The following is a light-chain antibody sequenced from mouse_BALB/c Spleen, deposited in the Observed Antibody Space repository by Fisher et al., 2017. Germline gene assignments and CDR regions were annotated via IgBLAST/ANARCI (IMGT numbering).Light chain of an antibody. V-gene: IGKV4-59*01. J-gene: IGKJ2*01. CDR3: QQRSSYPPT. CDR2: DTS. CDR1: SSVSY. Sequence: IVMTQSTAIMSASPGEKVTMTCSASSSVSYMHWYQQKSGTSPKRWIYDTSKLASGVPARFSGSGSGNSYSLTISSMEAEDAATYYCQQRSSYPPTFGGGTKLEIK.